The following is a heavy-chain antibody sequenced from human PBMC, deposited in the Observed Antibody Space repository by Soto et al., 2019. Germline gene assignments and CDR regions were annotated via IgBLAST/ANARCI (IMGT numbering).Heavy chain of an antibody. CDR2: IYFSGST. CDR1: GGSISSGGYY. D-gene: IGHD5-18*01. CDR3: ARSPHIQLWSYPSDY. J-gene: IGHJ4*02. V-gene: IGHV4-31*03. Sequence: QVQLQESGPGLLKPSQTLSLTCTVSGGSISSGGYYWSWIRRHPGKGLEWIGYIYFSGSTYYNPSLKSRVTISVDTSKNQFSLKLSSVTAADTAVYYCARSPHIQLWSYPSDYWGQGTLVTVSS.